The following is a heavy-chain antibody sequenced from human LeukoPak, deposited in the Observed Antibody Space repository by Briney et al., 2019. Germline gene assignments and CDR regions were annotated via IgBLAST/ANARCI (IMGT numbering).Heavy chain of an antibody. Sequence: SETLSLTCTVSGGSISSYYWSWIRQPAGKGLEWIGRIYTSGSTNYNPSLKSRVTMSVDTSKNQFSLKLSSVTAADTAVYYCARVLTSYYYYYMDVWGKGTTVTVSS. J-gene: IGHJ6*03. V-gene: IGHV4-4*07. CDR1: GGSISSYY. D-gene: IGHD3-9*01. CDR3: ARVLTSYYYYYMDV. CDR2: IYTSGST.